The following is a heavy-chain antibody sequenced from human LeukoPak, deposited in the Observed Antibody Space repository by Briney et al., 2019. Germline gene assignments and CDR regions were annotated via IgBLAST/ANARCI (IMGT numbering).Heavy chain of an antibody. CDR2: IYSGGST. CDR3: ARDSLFNWNDGAFDI. V-gene: IGHV3-53*01. CDR1: GFTVSSNY. Sequence: GGSLRLSCAASGFTVSSNYISWVRQAPGQGLEWVSVIYSGGSTYYADPVKGRFTISRDNSKNTLYLQMNSLRAEETAVYYCARDSLFNWNDGAFDIWGQGTMVTVSS. D-gene: IGHD1-20*01. J-gene: IGHJ3*02.